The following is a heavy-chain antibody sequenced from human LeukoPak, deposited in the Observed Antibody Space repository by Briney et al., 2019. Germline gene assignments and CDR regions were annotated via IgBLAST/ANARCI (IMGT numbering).Heavy chain of an antibody. CDR2: ISGSSSLI. V-gene: IGHV3-48*01. Sequence: PGGSLRLSCAASGFSFSHYSMNWVRQAPGKGLEWVADISGSSSLIHYADSVQGRFTISRDNAKNSLFLQMNGLRGDDTAVYYCARDLKEGVPPAVVSRYFDYWGQGILVTVSS. J-gene: IGHJ4*02. CDR1: GFSFSHYS. D-gene: IGHD2-21*01. CDR3: ARDLKEGVPPAVVSRYFDY.